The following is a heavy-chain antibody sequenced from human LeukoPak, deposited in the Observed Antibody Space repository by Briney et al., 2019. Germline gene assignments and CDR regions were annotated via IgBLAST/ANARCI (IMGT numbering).Heavy chain of an antibody. CDR3: AKSSYYDSSGYYREYYFDY. D-gene: IGHD3-22*01. Sequence: GGSLRLSCEGSAFIFSGHWMNWVRQAPGKGLEWVSAISGSGGSTYYADSVKGRFTISRDNSKNTLYLQMNSLRAEDTAVYYCAKSSYYDSSGYYREYYFDYWGQGTLVTVSS. CDR1: AFIFSGHW. V-gene: IGHV3-23*01. J-gene: IGHJ4*02. CDR2: ISGSGGST.